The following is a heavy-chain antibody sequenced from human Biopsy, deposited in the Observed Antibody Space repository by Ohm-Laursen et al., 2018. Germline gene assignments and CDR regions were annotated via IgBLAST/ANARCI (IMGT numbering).Heavy chain of an antibody. CDR3: ARGSNDSGGLYFPR. J-gene: IGHJ4*02. CDR2: ISCTGYT. Sequence: SETLSLTCPVSGGSSTGHYWSWIRQPPGKGLEWIGHISCTGYTSYNASLKSRVTISVDTSRNHFSLRLSSLTAADTAVYYCARGSNDSGGLYFPRWGQGTLVTVSS. CDR1: GGSSTGHY. V-gene: IGHV4-59*11. D-gene: IGHD4-23*01.